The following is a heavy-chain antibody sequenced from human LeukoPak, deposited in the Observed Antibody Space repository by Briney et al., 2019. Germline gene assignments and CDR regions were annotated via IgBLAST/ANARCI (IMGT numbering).Heavy chain of an antibody. J-gene: IGHJ6*04. CDR3: ARGRLLRFGELFNGMDV. Sequence: PSETLSLTCAVYGGSFSGYYWSWIRQPPGKGLEWIGEINHSGSTNYNPSLKSRVTISVDTSKNQFSLKLSSVTAADTAVYYCARGRLLRFGELFNGMDVWGKGTTVTVSS. CDR1: GGSFSGYY. V-gene: IGHV4-34*01. D-gene: IGHD3-10*01. CDR2: INHSGST.